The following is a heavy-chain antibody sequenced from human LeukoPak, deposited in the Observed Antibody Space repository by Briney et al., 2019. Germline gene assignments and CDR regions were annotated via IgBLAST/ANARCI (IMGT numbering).Heavy chain of an antibody. D-gene: IGHD4-17*01. CDR2: INPNSGGT. V-gene: IGHV1-2*02. CDR1: GYTFTGYY. J-gene: IGHJ4*02. Sequence: ASVKVSCKASGYTFTGYYMHWVRQAPGQGLEWMGWINPNSGGTNYAQKFQGRVTMTRDTSISTAYMELSRLRSDDTAVYYCARARSSSVTTEDYWGQGTLVTVSS. CDR3: ARARSSSVTTEDY.